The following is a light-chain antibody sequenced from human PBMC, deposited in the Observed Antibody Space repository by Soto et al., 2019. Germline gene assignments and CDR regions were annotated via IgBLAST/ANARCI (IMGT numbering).Light chain of an antibody. CDR2: DAS. J-gene: IGKJ5*01. CDR1: QSVSSP. CDR3: QQFGNWPLT. V-gene: IGKV3-11*01. Sequence: IVLTQSPATLSLSPGDRVTVTCRASQSVSSPLAWYQQKRGQAPRLLIYDASSMASGIPARFSGSGSGTDFTLTISYLEPEDFAIYYCQQFGNWPLTFGPGTRLEI.